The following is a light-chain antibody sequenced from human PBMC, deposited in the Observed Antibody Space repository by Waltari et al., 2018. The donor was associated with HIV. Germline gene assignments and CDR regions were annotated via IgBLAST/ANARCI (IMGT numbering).Light chain of an antibody. J-gene: IGLJ3*02. CDR3: QSYDISLSGLGV. V-gene: IGLV1-40*01. Sequence: QSVLTQPPSVSGAPGQRVTISCTGSSSNIGAGYDVPWYQQLPGTAPKLLIYDNNNRPSGVPDRFSGAKSGTSASLAITGLQADDEADYYCQSYDISLSGLGVFGGGTKLTVL. CDR1: SSNIGAGYD. CDR2: DNN.